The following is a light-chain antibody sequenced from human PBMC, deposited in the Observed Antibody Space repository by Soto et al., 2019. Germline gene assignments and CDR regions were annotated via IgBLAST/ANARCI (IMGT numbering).Light chain of an antibody. CDR3: QQYENLPYT. CDR1: QDIANY. Sequence: DIQMTQSPSSLSASVGDRVTITCQASQDIANYLNWYQQKPGKAPKLLIYDASNLETGVPSRFSGSGSGSGTDFTFTISSLHPEDIATYYCQQYENLPYTFGQGTKLEIK. J-gene: IGKJ2*01. CDR2: DAS. V-gene: IGKV1-33*01.